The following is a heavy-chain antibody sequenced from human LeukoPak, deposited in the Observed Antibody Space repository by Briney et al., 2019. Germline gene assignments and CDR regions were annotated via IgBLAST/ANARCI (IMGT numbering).Heavy chain of an antibody. CDR1: GFTFSSYG. V-gene: IGHV3-23*01. Sequence: PGGSLRLSCAASGFTFSSYGMSWVRQAPGKGLEWVSAISGSGGSTYYADSVKGRFTISRDNSKNTLYLQMNSLRAEDTAVYYCAKDARYSSSWSTLFGNSYYYYYMDVWGKGTTVTISS. CDR2: ISGSGGST. J-gene: IGHJ6*03. CDR3: AKDARYSSSWSTLFGNSYYYYYMDV. D-gene: IGHD6-13*01.